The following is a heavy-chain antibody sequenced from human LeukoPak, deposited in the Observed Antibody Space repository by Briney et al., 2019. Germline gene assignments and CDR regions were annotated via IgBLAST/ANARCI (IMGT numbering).Heavy chain of an antibody. CDR1: GGSISSYY. D-gene: IGHD1-26*01. CDR3: ARAPPMRATYFDY. V-gene: IGHV4-4*07. CDR2: IYSSGDT. J-gene: IGHJ4*02. Sequence: PSETLSLTCTVSGGSISSYYWSWIRQPAGKGLEWIGRIYSSGDTHYNPSLKSRLTMSVDTSKNQFSLKLSSVTAADTAVYYCARAPPMRATYFDYWGQGTLVTVSS.